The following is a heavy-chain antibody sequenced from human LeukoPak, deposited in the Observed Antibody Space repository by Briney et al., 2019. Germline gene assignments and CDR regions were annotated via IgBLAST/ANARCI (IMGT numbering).Heavy chain of an antibody. Sequence: ASVKVSCKASGHTFTSYAMHWVRQAPGQRLEWMGWINAGNGNTKYSQKFQGRVTITRDTSASTAYMELSSLRSEDTAVYYCARASYYYDSSGGDYWGQGTLVTVSS. V-gene: IGHV1-3*01. J-gene: IGHJ4*02. CDR3: ARASYYYDSSGGDY. D-gene: IGHD3-22*01. CDR1: GHTFTSYA. CDR2: INAGNGNT.